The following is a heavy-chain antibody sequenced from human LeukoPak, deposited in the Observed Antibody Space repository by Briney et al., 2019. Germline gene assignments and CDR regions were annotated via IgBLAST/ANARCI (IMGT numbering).Heavy chain of an antibody. CDR3: AKAKGGMYYDILTGYYRVNY. Sequence: GGSLRLSCAASGFTFSSYAMSWVRQAPGKGLEWVSAISGSGGSTYYADSVKGRFTISRDNSKNTLYLQMNSLRAEDTAVYYCAKAKGGMYYDILTGYYRVNYWGQGTLVTLSS. J-gene: IGHJ4*02. D-gene: IGHD3-9*01. V-gene: IGHV3-23*01. CDR2: ISGSGGST. CDR1: GFTFSSYA.